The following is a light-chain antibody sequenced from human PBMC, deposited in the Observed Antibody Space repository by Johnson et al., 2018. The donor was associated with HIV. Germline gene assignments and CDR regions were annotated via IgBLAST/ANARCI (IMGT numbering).Light chain of an antibody. CDR1: SSNIGNNY. Sequence: QSVLTQPPSVSAAPGQRVTISCSGSSSNIGNNYVSWYQQLPGTAPKLLIYENNKRPSGIPARFSGSRSGTSATLAITGLQTGDEADYYCGTWDSSLSAYVFGTGTKVTVL. CDR3: GTWDSSLSAYV. J-gene: IGLJ1*01. CDR2: ENN. V-gene: IGLV1-51*02.